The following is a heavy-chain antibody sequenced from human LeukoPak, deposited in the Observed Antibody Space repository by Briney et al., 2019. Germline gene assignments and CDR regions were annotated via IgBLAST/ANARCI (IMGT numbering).Heavy chain of an antibody. J-gene: IGHJ3*02. D-gene: IGHD1-14*01. V-gene: IGHV3-53*01. CDR3: AIRGGPGSLDVFDI. CDR2: IYNDGSA. CDR1: DIIVMSNY. Sequence: GGSLRLSCAASDIIVMSNYMTWVRQAPGKGLEWVSVIYNDGSAYYADSVRGRFTISRDTSKNTVYLQMNSLRAEGTAVYYCAIRGGPGSLDVFDIWGQGTMVTVSS.